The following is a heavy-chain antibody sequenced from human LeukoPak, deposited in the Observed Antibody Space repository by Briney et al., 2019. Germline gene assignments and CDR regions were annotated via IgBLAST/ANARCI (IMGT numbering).Heavy chain of an antibody. CDR1: GFDFSTYA. D-gene: IGHD2-2*01. Sequence: PGGSLRLSCAASGFDFSTYAMHWVRLTPGKGLEFVSAISKSGDDTSYGNDVKGRFTISRDNIKNTVDLEMGSLRVDDTGIYYCARIPEYWVQGTVVTVSS. CDR3: ARIPEY. V-gene: IGHV3-64*01. J-gene: IGHJ1*01. CDR2: ISKSGDDT.